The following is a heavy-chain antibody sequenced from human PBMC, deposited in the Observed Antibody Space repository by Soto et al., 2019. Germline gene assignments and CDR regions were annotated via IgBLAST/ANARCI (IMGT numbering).Heavy chain of an antibody. CDR3: ATYYCAREGSSGWPFDY. CDR1: GFTFTSYC. D-gene: IGHD6-19*01. J-gene: IGHJ4*02. CDR2: INPSGGGT. V-gene: IGHV1-46*01. Sequence: QVQLVQSGAEVKKPGASVKVSCKTSGFTFTSYCMHWVRQAPGQGLEWMGIINPSGGGTSYAQKFQGRVTMTRDTSMSTAYMEMSSLRYEDTAMYYCATYYCAREGSSGWPFDYWGQGTLVTVSS.